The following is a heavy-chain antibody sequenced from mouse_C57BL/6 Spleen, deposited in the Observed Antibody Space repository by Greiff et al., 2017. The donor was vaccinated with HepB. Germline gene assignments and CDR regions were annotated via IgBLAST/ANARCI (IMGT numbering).Heavy chain of an antibody. J-gene: IGHJ1*03. CDR3: ASDPIVTGYFDF. Sequence: EVQVVESGGGLVKPGGSLKLSCAASGFTFSSYAMPWVHQTPEKRLEWVATISDGGSYTYYPDNVKGRSTISRDNAKNNLYLQMSQLKSEDTAMYYCASDPIVTGYFDFWGTGTTVTVSS. D-gene: IGHD2-5*01. CDR1: GFTFSSYA. CDR2: ISDGGSYT. V-gene: IGHV5-4*01.